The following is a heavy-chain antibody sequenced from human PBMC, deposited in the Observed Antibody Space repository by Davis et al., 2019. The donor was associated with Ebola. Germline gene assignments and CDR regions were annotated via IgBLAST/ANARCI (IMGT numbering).Heavy chain of an antibody. J-gene: IGHJ4*02. V-gene: IGHV1-2*02. CDR2: INPNSGGT. Sequence: AASVKVSCKASGYTFTGYYMHWVRQAPGQGLEWMGWINPNSGGTNYAQKFQGRVTMTRDTSITTAYMELSRLRSDDTAVYYCARDGSTSDQKSGELDYWGQGPLVTDSS. CDR1: GYTFTGYY. CDR3: ARDGSTSDQKSGELDY. D-gene: IGHD7-27*01.